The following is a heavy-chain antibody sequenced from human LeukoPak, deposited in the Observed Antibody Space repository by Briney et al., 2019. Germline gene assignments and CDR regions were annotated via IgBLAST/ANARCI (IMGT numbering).Heavy chain of an antibody. CDR1: GYTFTSYD. CDR3: ARGLRTYYYDSSGYATDY. J-gene: IGHJ4*02. CDR2: LIPILGIA. V-gene: IGHV1-69*04. Sequence: SVKVSCKASGYTFTSYDISWVRQAPRQGLEWMGRLIPILGIANYAQKFQGRVTITADKSTSTAYMELSSLRSEDTAVYYCARGLRTYYYDSSGYATDYWGQGTLVTVSS. D-gene: IGHD3-22*01.